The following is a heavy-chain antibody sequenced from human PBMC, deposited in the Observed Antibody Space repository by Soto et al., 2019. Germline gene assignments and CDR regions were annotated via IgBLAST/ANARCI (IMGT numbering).Heavy chain of an antibody. D-gene: IGHD3-9*01. Sequence: PGGSLRLSCAASGFTFSSYEMNWVRQAPGKGLEWVSYISSSGSTIYYADSVKGRFTISIDDAKNSLYLQMNSLRAEDTAVYYWAKFFDCAPDALEIWGSGTLVTVSS. CDR1: GFTFSSYE. V-gene: IGHV3-48*03. J-gene: IGHJ3*02. CDR2: ISSSGSTI. CDR3: AKFFDCAPDALEI.